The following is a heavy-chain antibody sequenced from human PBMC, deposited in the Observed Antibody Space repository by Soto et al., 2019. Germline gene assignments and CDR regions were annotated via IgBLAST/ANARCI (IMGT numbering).Heavy chain of an antibody. CDR1: GFTFDDYT. CDR3: VKGAALGAFDI. Sequence: GGSLRLSCAASGFTFDDYTMHWVRQAPGKGLEWVSLISWDGGSTYYADSVKGRFTISRDNSKNSLYLQMNSLRTEDTALYYCVKGAALGAFDIWGQGTMVTVSS. V-gene: IGHV3-43*01. CDR2: ISWDGGST. J-gene: IGHJ3*02. D-gene: IGHD6-6*01.